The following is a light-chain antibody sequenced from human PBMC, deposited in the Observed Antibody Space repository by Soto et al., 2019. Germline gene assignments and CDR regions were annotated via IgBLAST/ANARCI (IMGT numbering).Light chain of an antibody. CDR1: QTVRNNY. Sequence: EIVMTQSPSTLSVSPGERATLSCRASQTVRNNYLAWYQQKPGQAPSLLIFDASKRATGIPARFSGSGSGTDFTLTITSLEPEDFAVYYCQQRAIWRGVTFGPGTKVDIK. V-gene: IGKV3D-20*02. J-gene: IGKJ3*01. CDR2: DAS. CDR3: QQRAIWRGVT.